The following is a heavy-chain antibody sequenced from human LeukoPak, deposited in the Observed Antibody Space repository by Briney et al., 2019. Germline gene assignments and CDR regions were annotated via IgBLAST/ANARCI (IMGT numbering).Heavy chain of an antibody. V-gene: IGHV3-49*04. CDR3: TRPHDYGGYACLDA. Sequence: GGSLRLSCTASGFTFGDYAMSWVRQAPGKGLEWVGFIRSKAYGGTTEYAASVKGRFTISRDDSKSIAYLQMNSLKTEDTAVYYCTRPHDYGGYACLDAWGQGTTVTVSS. D-gene: IGHD5-12*01. CDR2: IRSKAYGGTT. J-gene: IGHJ6*02. CDR1: GFTFGDYA.